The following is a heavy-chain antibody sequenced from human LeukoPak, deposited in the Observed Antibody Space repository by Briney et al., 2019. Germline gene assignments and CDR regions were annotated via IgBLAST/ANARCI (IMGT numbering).Heavy chain of an antibody. D-gene: IGHD3-16*01. J-gene: IGHJ6*03. Sequence: ASVTVSCKASGYTFTSYGISWVRQAPGQGLEWMGWISAYNGNTNYAQKLQGRVTMTTDTYTSTAYMELRSLRSDDTAVYYCXXXXXXXXXYWGYYYYYYMDVWGKGTTVTVSS. CDR3: XXXXXXXXXYWGYYYYYYMDV. CDR1: GYTFTSYG. V-gene: IGHV1-18*01. CDR2: ISAYNGNT.